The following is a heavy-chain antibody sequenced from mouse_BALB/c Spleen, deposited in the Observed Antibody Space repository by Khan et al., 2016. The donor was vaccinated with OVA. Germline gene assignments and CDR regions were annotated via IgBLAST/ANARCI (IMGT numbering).Heavy chain of an antibody. V-gene: IGHV1S56*01. CDR3: ARGYYGSLDV. J-gene: IGHJ2*01. CDR2: ISPGDGST. CDR1: GYTFTSYY. Sequence: QVQLQQSGPELVKPGASVKMSCKASGYTFTSYYIHWVKQRPGQGLEWIGWISPGDGSTKYNEKFKDKTTLTADKSSSTAYMLLSSLTSEDSEIXFCARGYYGSLDVWGQGTTLTVSS. D-gene: IGHD1-2*01.